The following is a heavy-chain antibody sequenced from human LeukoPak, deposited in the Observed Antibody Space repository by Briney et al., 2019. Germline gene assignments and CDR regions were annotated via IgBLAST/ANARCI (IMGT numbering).Heavy chain of an antibody. Sequence: GGSLRLSCVGSGFTFSDYWMSWVRQAPGKGLEWVANIKQDGSEKDYVDALRGRFTISRDNAKNSLYLQMNSLRAEDTAVYYCARWLELMRNFDWWGQGTLVTVSS. CDR3: ARWLELMRNFDW. CDR2: IKQDGSEK. V-gene: IGHV3-7*01. D-gene: IGHD5-24*01. J-gene: IGHJ4*02. CDR1: GFTFSDYW.